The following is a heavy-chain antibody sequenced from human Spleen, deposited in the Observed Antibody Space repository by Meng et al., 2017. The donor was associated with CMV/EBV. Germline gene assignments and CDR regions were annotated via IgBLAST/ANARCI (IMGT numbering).Heavy chain of an antibody. J-gene: IGHJ5*02. D-gene: IGHD3-3*01. Sequence: GESLKISCKGSGYSFTSYWIGWVRQMPGKGLEWMGIIYPGDSDTTYSPSFQGQVTISADKSISTAYLQWSSLKASDTAIYYCARLEQSGYDFSGGYFNWLDPWGQGTQVTVSS. CDR2: IYPGDSDT. CDR1: GYSFTSYW. V-gene: IGHV5-51*01. CDR3: ARLEQSGYDFSGGYFNWLDP.